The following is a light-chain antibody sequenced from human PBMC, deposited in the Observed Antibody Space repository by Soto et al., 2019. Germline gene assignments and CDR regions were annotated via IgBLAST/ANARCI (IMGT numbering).Light chain of an antibody. J-gene: IGLJ1*01. CDR2: EGS. CDR3: CSYAGSSYYV. V-gene: IGLV2-23*01. Sequence: QSALTQPASVSGSPGQSITISCTGTSSDVGFYNLVSWYQHRPGNAPKFILYEGSKRPSGVSHRFSGSKSGNTASLTISGLQAEDEAYYYCCSYAGSSYYVFGSGTKLTVL. CDR1: SSDVGFYNL.